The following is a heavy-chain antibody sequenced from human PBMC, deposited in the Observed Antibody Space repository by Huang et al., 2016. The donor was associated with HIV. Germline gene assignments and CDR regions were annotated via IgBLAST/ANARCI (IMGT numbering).Heavy chain of an antibody. D-gene: IGHD3-10*01. V-gene: IGHV4-30-4*08. Sequence: QVQLQESGPGLVKPSQTLSVTCTVSGGSVSSGGYYWSWVRQPPGKGLEWIGYIYDSGSTYYSPSLNGRVTISIDTSKNQFSLRLRSVTAADTAIYYCAREGDYYGSGTIVDSWGQGTLVTVSS. CDR1: GGSVSSGGYY. CDR2: IYDSGST. CDR3: AREGDYYGSGTIVDS. J-gene: IGHJ5*01.